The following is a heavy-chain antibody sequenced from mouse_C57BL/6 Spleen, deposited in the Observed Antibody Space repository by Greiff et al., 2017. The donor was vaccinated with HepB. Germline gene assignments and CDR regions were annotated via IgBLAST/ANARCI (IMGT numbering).Heavy chain of an antibody. J-gene: IGHJ3*01. CDR2: IRNKANGYTT. CDR3: ARSPDGGWFAY. CDR1: GFTFTDYY. V-gene: IGHV7-3*01. Sequence: EVHLVESGGGLVQPGGSLSLSCAASGFTFTDYYMSWVRQPPGKALEWLGFIRNKANGYTTEYSASVKGRFTISRDNSQSILYLQMNALRAEDSATYYCARSPDGGWFAYWGQGTLVTVSA.